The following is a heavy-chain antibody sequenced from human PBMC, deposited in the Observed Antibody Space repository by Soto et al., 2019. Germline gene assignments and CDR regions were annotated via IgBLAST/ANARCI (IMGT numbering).Heavy chain of an antibody. Sequence: EVPLLESGDGLVQPGGSLKLSCAASGFTFSNHAMSWVRQAPGKGLEWVSGIGGSGRNTYYADSVKGRFTISRDNSQNTLCLQMNSLRAEDTAEYYCARVLQYLDAPYGMDVWGQGTTVTVSS. CDR3: ARVLQYLDAPYGMDV. J-gene: IGHJ6*02. V-gene: IGHV3-23*01. D-gene: IGHD4-4*01. CDR1: GFTFSNHA. CDR2: IGGSGRNT.